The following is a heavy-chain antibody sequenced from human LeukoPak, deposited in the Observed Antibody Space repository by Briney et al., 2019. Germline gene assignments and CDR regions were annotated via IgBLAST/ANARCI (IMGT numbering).Heavy chain of an antibody. CDR2: MYHSGST. J-gene: IGHJ4*02. CDR1: GYSITSGFY. V-gene: IGHV4-38-2*02. D-gene: IGHD2-21*01. Sequence: SETLSLTCSVSGYSITSGFYWGWIRQTPGKALEWIGSMYHSGSTYYNPSLESRVTLSVDTSRNQFSLRLTSMTAADTALYFCSRDGGGRLHYYFAFWGEGSLVTVSS. CDR3: SRDGGGRLHYYFAF.